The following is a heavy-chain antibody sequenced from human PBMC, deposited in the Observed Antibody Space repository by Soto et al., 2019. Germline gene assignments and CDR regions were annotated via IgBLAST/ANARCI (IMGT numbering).Heavy chain of an antibody. CDR2: IDSSTKYT. Sequence: QVQLVESGGGLVRPGGSLRLSCEASGFTFRDYYMTWFRQAPGKGLEWLSYIDSSTKYTNYAGSVKGRFTIARDNAKNSRYLQMNSLRAHDTAVYYCAREYYYTMDVWGQGTMVTVSS. J-gene: IGHJ6*02. CDR1: GFTFRDYY. V-gene: IGHV3-11*05. CDR3: AREYYYTMDV.